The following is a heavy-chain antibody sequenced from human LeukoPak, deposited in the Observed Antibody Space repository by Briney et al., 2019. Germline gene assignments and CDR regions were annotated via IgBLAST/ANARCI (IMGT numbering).Heavy chain of an antibody. D-gene: IGHD2-15*01. CDR2: ISYDGSNK. J-gene: IGHJ4*02. CDR3: ARRVVEGPNSHFDY. CDR1: GFTFSGYP. V-gene: IGHV3-30-3*01. Sequence: PGKSLRLSCAASGFTFSGYPIHWVRQAPGKGLEWVAVISYDGSNKYYADSVKGRFTISRDNAKNSLYLQMNSLRAEDTAVYYCARRVVEGPNSHFDYWGQGTLVTVSS.